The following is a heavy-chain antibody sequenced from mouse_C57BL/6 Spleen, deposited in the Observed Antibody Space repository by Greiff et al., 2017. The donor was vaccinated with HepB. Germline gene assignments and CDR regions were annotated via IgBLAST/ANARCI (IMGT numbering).Heavy chain of an antibody. D-gene: IGHD1-1*01. V-gene: IGHV1-63*01. CDR1: GYTFTNYW. Sequence: VQLQQSGAELVRPGTSVKMSCKASGYTFTNYWIGWAKQRPGHGLEWIGDIYPGGGYTNYNEKFKGKATLTADKSSSTAYMQFSSLTSEDSAIYYCARQGYYYGSSYYFDYWGQGTTLTVSS. CDR3: ARQGYYYGSSYYFDY. J-gene: IGHJ2*01. CDR2: IYPGGGYT.